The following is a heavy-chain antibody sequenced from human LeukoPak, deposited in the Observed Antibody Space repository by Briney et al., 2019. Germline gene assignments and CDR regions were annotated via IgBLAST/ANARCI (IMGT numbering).Heavy chain of an antibody. CDR2: IYPGDSDT. CDR1: GYSFTSYW. V-gene: IGHV5-51*01. D-gene: IGHD5-24*01. Sequence: GESLKISCKGSGYSFTSYWIGWVRQMPGKGLEWMGIIYPGDSDTRYSPSFQGQVTISADKSISTAYLQWSSLKASDTAMYYCAISRRDGYNLLTNFDYWGQGTLVTVSS. J-gene: IGHJ4*02. CDR3: AISRRDGYNLLTNFDY.